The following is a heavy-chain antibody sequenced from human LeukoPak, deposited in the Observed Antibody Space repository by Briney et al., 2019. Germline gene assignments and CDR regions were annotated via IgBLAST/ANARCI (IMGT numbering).Heavy chain of an antibody. V-gene: IGHV3-7*03. J-gene: IGHJ6*02. CDR1: GFTFSSYW. Sequence: GGSLRLSCAASGFTFSSYWMSWVRQAPGKGLEWVANIKQDGSEKYYVDSVKGRFTISRDNAKNSLYLQMNSLRAEDTAVYYCARDQGPGGSGGYYVPPGYYYGMDVWGQGTTVTVSS. D-gene: IGHD3-10*01. CDR2: IKQDGSEK. CDR3: ARDQGPGGSGGYYVPPGYYYGMDV.